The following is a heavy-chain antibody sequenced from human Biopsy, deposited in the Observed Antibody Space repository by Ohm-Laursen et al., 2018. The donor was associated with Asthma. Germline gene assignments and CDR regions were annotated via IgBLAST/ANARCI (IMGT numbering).Heavy chain of an antibody. D-gene: IGHD4-17*01. Sequence: SLRLSCAASGFRFPIYGMHWVRQGPGKGPEWVALVSSDGHNKYYEDSVKGRFTISRDNSRNRLYLQINRLTVEDSAVYFCARQSGQDYGDSSGFDIWGQGTKVAVSS. CDR1: GFRFPIYG. CDR3: ARQSGQDYGDSSGFDI. CDR2: VSSDGHNK. V-gene: IGHV3-30*03. J-gene: IGHJ3*02.